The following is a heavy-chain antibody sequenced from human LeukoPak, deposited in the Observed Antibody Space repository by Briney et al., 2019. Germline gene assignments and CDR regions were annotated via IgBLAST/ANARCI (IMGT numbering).Heavy chain of an antibody. J-gene: IGHJ3*02. CDR2: IYYSGIT. CDR1: GPSISSSSYY. V-gene: IGHV4-39*01. Sequence: SETLSLTCTLSGPSISSSSYYRGWIRQPPGKGLEWIATIYYSGITHYNPSLKSRVTISVDTSKNQFSLNVSSMTAADTAVYYCARQGEGGRAFDIWGQGTMVTVSS. D-gene: IGHD1-26*01. CDR3: ARQGEGGRAFDI.